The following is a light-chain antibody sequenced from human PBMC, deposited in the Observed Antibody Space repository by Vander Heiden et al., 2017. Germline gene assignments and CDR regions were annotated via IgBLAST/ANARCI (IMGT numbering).Light chain of an antibody. CDR2: GAC. CDR3: QQYGSSPPT. V-gene: IGKV3-20*01. Sequence: EIVLTQSPGTLSLSPGERATLSCRASQSVSSSYLTWYQRKPGQAPRLLIYGACSRATGIPDRFSGSGSGTDFTLTISRLEPEDFAVYYCQQYGSSPPTFGQGTKVEIK. J-gene: IGKJ1*01. CDR1: QSVSSSY.